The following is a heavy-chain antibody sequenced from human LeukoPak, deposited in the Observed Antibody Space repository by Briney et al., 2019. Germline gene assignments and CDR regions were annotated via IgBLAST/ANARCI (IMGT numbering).Heavy chain of an antibody. CDR1: GYTFTSYG. Sequence: ASVKVSCKASGYTFTSYGISWVRQAPGQGLEWMGWINPNSGGTNYAQKFQGRATMTRDTSISTAYMELSRLRSDDTAVYYCARDYVYYYDSSGYYSTGSDYWGQGTLVTVSS. J-gene: IGHJ4*02. V-gene: IGHV1-2*02. D-gene: IGHD3-22*01. CDR2: INPNSGGT. CDR3: ARDYVYYYDSSGYYSTGSDY.